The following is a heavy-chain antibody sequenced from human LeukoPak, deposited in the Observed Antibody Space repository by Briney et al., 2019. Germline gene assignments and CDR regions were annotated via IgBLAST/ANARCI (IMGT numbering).Heavy chain of an antibody. CDR3: ARARGRGSNGANYYFDWFDP. CDR2: INPSSGGT. J-gene: IGHJ5*02. D-gene: IGHD4/OR15-4a*01. V-gene: IGHV1-2*02. CDR1: GYTFTDYY. Sequence: ASVKVSCKASGYTFTDYYIRWVRQAPGQGLDLMGWINPSSGGTNYAQKFQGRVTMTRDTSISTAYMELSRLGSDDTAIYYCARARGRGSNGANYYFDWFDPWGQGTLVTVSS.